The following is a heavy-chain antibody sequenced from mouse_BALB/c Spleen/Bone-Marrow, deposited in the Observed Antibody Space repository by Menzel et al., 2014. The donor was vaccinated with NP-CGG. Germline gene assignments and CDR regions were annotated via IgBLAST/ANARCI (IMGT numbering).Heavy chain of an antibody. Sequence: DVHLVESGPGLVKPSQSLSLPCTVTGYSITSDYACNWIRQFPGNKLEWMGYISYSGNTNYNPSLKSRISITRDTSKNQFFLQLSSVTTEDTATYYCARGGYDDAMDYWGQGTSVTVSS. J-gene: IGHJ4*01. CDR2: ISYSGNT. CDR1: GYSITSDYA. V-gene: IGHV3-2*02. D-gene: IGHD2-2*01. CDR3: ARGGYDDAMDY.